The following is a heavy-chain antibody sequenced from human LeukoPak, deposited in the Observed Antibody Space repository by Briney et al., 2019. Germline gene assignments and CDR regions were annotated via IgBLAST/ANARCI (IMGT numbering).Heavy chain of an antibody. D-gene: IGHD6-19*01. Sequence: GGSLRLSCVGSGFTFSSYSMNWVRQAPGKGLEWVSSISTSSIYIYYADSVKGRFTISRDNAKNSLYLQMNSLRAEDTAVYYCARVESSQWPYYYYYMDVWGKGTTVTVSS. CDR1: GFTFSSYS. V-gene: IGHV3-21*01. J-gene: IGHJ6*03. CDR3: ARVESSQWPYYYYYMDV. CDR2: ISTSSIYI.